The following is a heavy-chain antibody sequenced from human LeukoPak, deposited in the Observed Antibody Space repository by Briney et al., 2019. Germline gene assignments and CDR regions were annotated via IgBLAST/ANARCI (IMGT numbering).Heavy chain of an antibody. V-gene: IGHV3-30-3*01. J-gene: IGHJ4*02. Sequence: GGSLRLSCAASGFTFSSYAMHWVRQAPGKGLEWVAVISYDGSNKYYADSVKGRFTISRDNSKNTLYLQMNSLRAEDTAVYYCAKDLYSSSWSPFDYWSQGTLVTVSS. CDR3: AKDLYSSSWSPFDY. CDR2: ISYDGSNK. D-gene: IGHD6-13*01. CDR1: GFTFSSYA.